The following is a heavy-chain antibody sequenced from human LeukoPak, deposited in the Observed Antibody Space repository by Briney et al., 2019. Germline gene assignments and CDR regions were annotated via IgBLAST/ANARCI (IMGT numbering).Heavy chain of an antibody. CDR3: ARDGARDAFDI. CDR1: GYTFTGYY. Sequence: GASAKVSCKASGYTFTGYYMHWVRQTPGQGLEWMGWINPNSAVTNYAQKFQGRVTMTRDTSISTAYMELSRLRSDDTAVYYCARDGARDAFDIWGQGTMVTVSS. D-gene: IGHD4-17*01. J-gene: IGHJ3*02. V-gene: IGHV1-2*02. CDR2: INPNSAVT.